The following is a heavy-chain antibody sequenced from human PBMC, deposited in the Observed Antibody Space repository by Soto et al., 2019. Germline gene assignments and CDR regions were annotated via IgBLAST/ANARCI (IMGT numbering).Heavy chain of an antibody. CDR2: IIPIFGTA. CDR1: GGTFSSYA. Sequence: ASVKVSCKASGGTFSSYAISWVRQAPGQGLEWMGGIIPIFGTANYAQKFQGRVTITADESTSTAYMELSSLRSEDTAVYYCASAPKATVTTVSDYGMDVWGQGTTVTVSS. D-gene: IGHD4-4*01. V-gene: IGHV1-69*13. CDR3: ASAPKATVTTVSDYGMDV. J-gene: IGHJ6*02.